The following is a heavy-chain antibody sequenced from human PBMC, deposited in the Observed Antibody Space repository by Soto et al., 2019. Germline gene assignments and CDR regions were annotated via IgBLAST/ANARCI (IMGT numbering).Heavy chain of an antibody. V-gene: IGHV1-69*02. D-gene: IGHD2-8*01. CDR2: IIPILGIA. J-gene: IGHJ4*02. Sequence: QVQLVQSGDEVKKPGSSVKVSCKASGGNFSSYTISWVRQAPGQGLEWMGRIIPILGIANYAQKFQGRVTITADKSTSTAYMELISLRSEDTAVYYCACGYGTNEIDYWCQGTLVTVS. CDR3: ACGYGTNEIDY. CDR1: GGNFSSYT.